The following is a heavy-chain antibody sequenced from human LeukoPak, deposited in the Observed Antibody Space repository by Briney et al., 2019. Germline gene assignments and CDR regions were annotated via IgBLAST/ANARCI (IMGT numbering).Heavy chain of an antibody. J-gene: IGHJ3*02. D-gene: IGHD3-22*01. CDR3: ARDRYYYDSSGYYSAFDT. Sequence: SETLSLTCTVSGGSISNSSSYWGWIRQPPGKGLEWIGSIYYSGSTYYNPSLKSRVTISVDTSKNQFSLKLSSVTAADTAVYYCARDRYYYDSSGYYSAFDTWGQGTMVTVSS. V-gene: IGHV4-39*07. CDR1: GGSISNSSSY. CDR2: IYYSGST.